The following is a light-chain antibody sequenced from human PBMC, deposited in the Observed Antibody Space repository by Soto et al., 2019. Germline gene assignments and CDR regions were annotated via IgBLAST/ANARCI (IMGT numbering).Light chain of an antibody. CDR1: QSVNNNF. J-gene: IGKJ4*01. V-gene: IGKV3-20*01. CDR3: QHRGASIT. CDR2: GVS. Sequence: EVVLTQSPRTLSLSPGERATLSCRASQSVNNNFLAWYQQKSGQAPRLLIYGVSDRATVVPDRFSGSGSGTVSTLTISRLEPEDFAYYCCQHRGASITFGGGTRVEIK.